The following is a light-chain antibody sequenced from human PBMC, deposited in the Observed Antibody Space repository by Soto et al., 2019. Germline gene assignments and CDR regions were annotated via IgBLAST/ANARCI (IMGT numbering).Light chain of an antibody. V-gene: IGKV3-20*01. J-gene: IGKJ1*01. Sequence: EIVMTQSPATLSVSPGEGATLSCRASQGIGDTLAWYQQRPGQAPRLLIYGASTRATGIPDRFGGSGSGTDFTLSISRLEPEDFAVYYCQQYGSSPWTFGQGTKVDIK. CDR1: QGIGDT. CDR2: GAS. CDR3: QQYGSSPWT.